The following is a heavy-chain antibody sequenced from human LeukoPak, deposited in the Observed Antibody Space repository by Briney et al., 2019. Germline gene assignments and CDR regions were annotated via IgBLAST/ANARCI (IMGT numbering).Heavy chain of an antibody. CDR3: ARLAGRDLARSYYFDY. V-gene: IGHV4-59*01. D-gene: IGHD2-21*02. J-gene: IGHJ4*02. CDR1: GGSISSYY. CDR2: IYYSGST. Sequence: SETLSLTCTVSGGSISSYYWSWIRQSPGEGLEWIGYIYYSGSTNYNPSLKSRVTISVDTSKFQFSLKLSSVTAADTAVYYCARLAGRDLARSYYFDYWGQGTLVTVSS.